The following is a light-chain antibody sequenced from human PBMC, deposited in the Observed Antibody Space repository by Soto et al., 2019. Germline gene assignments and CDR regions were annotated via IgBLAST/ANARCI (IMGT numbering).Light chain of an antibody. Sequence: VMTQSPLSLPVTLGQSASISCRSSQSLVYSDGNTYLAWYQQKPGQAPRLIIYHTSSRATGIPDRFSGSGSGRDFTLTVSRLEPEDFAVYYCHQYGSSAWTFGLGTKV. V-gene: IGKV3-20*01. J-gene: IGKJ1*01. CDR2: HTS. CDR1: QSLVYSDGNTY. CDR3: HQYGSSAWT.